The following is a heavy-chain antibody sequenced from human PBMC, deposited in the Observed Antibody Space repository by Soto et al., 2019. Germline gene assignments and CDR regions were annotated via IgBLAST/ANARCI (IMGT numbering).Heavy chain of an antibody. CDR2: INHSGST. D-gene: IGHD6-19*01. V-gene: IGHV4-34*01. CDR1: GGSFSGYY. J-gene: IGHJ4*02. Sequence: SQTLSLTCAVYGGSFSGYYWSWIRQPPGKGLEWIGEINHSGSTNYNPSLKSRVTISVDTSKNQFSLKLSSVTAADTAVYYCARGLRGYSSGRFFDYWGQGTLVTVSS. CDR3: ARGLRGYSSGRFFDY.